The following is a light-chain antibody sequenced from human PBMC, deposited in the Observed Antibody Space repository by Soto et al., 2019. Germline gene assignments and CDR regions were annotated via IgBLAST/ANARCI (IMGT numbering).Light chain of an antibody. CDR3: QQYHIYSSFT. J-gene: IGKJ2*01. Sequence: DIQMTQSPSTLSASVGDRVTITCRASQSISRWVAWYQQKPGKAPKVLIYDASSLESGVPSRFSGNGSGTEFSLTIRSLQPDYFATYHCQQYHIYSSFTFGQGTKLEIK. CDR2: DAS. V-gene: IGKV1-5*01. CDR1: QSISRW.